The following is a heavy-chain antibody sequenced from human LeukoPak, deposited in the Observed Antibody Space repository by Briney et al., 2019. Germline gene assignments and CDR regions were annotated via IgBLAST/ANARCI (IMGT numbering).Heavy chain of an antibody. CDR3: ARVNYYDSSGTDY. V-gene: IGHV4-59*01. D-gene: IGHD3-22*01. Sequence: SETLSLTCTVSGDSISSYYWSWIRQPPGKGLEWIGYIYYSGSANYNPSLKSRVTISVDTSKNQFSLRLSSVTAADTAVYYCARVNYYDSSGTDYWGQGTLVTVSS. CDR1: GDSISSYY. CDR2: IYYSGSA. J-gene: IGHJ4*02.